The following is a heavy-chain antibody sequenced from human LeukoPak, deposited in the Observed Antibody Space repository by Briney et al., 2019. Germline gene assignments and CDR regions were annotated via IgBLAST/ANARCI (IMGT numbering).Heavy chain of an antibody. Sequence: SETLSLTCAVYGGSFSGYYWSWIRQPPGKGLEWIGEINHSGSTNYNPSLKSRVTISVDTSKNQFSLKLSSVTAADTAVYYCARGGIAARQEYWGQGTLVTASS. V-gene: IGHV4-34*01. CDR1: GGSFSGYY. D-gene: IGHD6-6*01. J-gene: IGHJ4*02. CDR2: INHSGST. CDR3: ARGGIAARQEY.